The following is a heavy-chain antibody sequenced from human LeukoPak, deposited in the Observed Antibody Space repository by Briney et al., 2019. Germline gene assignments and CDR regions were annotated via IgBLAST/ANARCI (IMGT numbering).Heavy chain of an antibody. CDR1: GFSVSSHS. CDR2: ISSSSSYI. CDR3: ARVESSGWYPDY. D-gene: IGHD6-19*01. V-gene: IGHV3-21*01. J-gene: IGHJ4*02. Sequence: GGSLRLSCAASGFSVSSHSMNWVRQAPGKGLEWVSSISSSSSYIYYADSVKGRFTISRDNAKNSLYLQMNSLRAEDTAVYYCARVESSGWYPDYWGQGTLVTVSS.